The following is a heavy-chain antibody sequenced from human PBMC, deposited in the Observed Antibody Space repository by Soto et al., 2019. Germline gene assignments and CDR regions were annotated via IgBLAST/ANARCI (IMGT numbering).Heavy chain of an antibody. D-gene: IGHD3-3*01. V-gene: IGHV1-69*13. CDR1: GGTFSSYA. J-gene: IGHJ6*02. Sequence: ASVKVSCKASGGTFSSYAISWVRQAPGQGLEWMGGIIPIFGTANYAQKFQGRVTITADESTSTAYMELSSLRSEYTAVYYCARALRDYDFWSGYRSRGYYYGMDVWGQGPTVTVSS. CDR3: ARALRDYDFWSGYRSRGYYYGMDV. CDR2: IIPIFGTA.